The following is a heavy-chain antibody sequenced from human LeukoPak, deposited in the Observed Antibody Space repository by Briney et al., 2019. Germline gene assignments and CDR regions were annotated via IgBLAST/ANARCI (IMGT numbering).Heavy chain of an antibody. Sequence: GGSLRLSCAASGFTFSSYSMNWVRQAPGEGLEWVSSISSSSSYIYYADSVKGRFTISRDNGKNSLYLQMNSLRAEDTAVYYCAREWELTEFDYWGQGTLVTVSS. J-gene: IGHJ4*02. CDR2: ISSSSSYI. CDR3: AREWELTEFDY. CDR1: GFTFSSYS. D-gene: IGHD1-26*01. V-gene: IGHV3-21*01.